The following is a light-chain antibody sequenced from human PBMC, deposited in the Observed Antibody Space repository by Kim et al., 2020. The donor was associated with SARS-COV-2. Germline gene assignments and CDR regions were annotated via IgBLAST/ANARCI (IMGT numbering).Light chain of an antibody. Sequence: EFVLTQSPDTLSLSPGERATLSCRASQSGSSNFLAWYQQKPGQAPRLLIYGASSRATGIPDRFSGSGSGTDFTLTISRLEPEDFAVYYCQHYGSSLWTFGQGTKVEIK. CDR3: QHYGSSLWT. V-gene: IGKV3-20*01. CDR2: GAS. CDR1: QSGSSNF. J-gene: IGKJ1*01.